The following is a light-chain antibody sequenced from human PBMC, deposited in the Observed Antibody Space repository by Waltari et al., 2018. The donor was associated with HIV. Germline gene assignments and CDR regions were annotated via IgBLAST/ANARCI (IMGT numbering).Light chain of an antibody. Sequence: SYVLTQPPSVSVAPGQTARITCGGKGGNNMGRKGVHWYQQKPGQAPVLVVQDDSDRPSGIPERFSGSNSKNTATLTISRVEAGDEADYYCQVWDIGSTHVVFGGGTRLTVL. CDR1: NMGRKG. CDR3: QVWDIGSTHVV. V-gene: IGLV3-21*02. CDR2: DDS. J-gene: IGLJ3*02.